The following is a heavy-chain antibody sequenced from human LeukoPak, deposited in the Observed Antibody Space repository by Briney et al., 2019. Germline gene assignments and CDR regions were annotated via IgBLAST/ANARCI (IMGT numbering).Heavy chain of an antibody. CDR2: ISGSGGST. D-gene: IGHD3-10*01. J-gene: IGHJ4*02. CDR1: GFTFSSYA. CDR3: ARGFGRGSADY. Sequence: GGSLRLSCAASGFTFSSYAMSWVRQAPGKGLEWVSAISGSGGSTYYADSVKGRFTISRDNSKNTLYLQMNSLRAEDTAMYFCARGFGRGSADYWGQGTLVTVSS. V-gene: IGHV3-23*01.